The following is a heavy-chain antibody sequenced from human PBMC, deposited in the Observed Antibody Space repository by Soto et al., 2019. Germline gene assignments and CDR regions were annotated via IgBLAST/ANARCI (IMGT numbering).Heavy chain of an antibody. CDR2: IYYSGST. Sequence: SETLSLTCTVSGGSISSSSYYWGWIRQPPGKGLEWIGSIYYSGSTYYNPSLKSRVTISVDTSKNQFSLKLSSVTAADTAVYYCARLTYRALLLFGEFSGTTTPFDYRGQRTLVTVSS. CDR3: ARLTYRALLLFGEFSGTTTPFDY. D-gene: IGHD3-10*01. J-gene: IGHJ4*02. CDR1: GGSISSSSYY. V-gene: IGHV4-39*01.